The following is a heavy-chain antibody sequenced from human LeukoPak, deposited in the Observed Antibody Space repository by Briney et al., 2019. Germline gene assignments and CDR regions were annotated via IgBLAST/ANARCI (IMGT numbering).Heavy chain of an antibody. J-gene: IGHJ4*02. CDR2: ISGSGGST. CDR1: GFTFSSYA. CDR3: AKDPSPLDIVVVPAATIFDY. V-gene: IGHV3-23*01. D-gene: IGHD2-2*01. Sequence: GSLRLSCAASGFTFSSYAMSWVRQAPGKGLEWVSAISGSGGSTYYADSVKGRFTISRDNSKNTLYLQMNSLRAEDTAVYYCAKDPSPLDIVVVPAATIFDYWGQGTLVTVSS.